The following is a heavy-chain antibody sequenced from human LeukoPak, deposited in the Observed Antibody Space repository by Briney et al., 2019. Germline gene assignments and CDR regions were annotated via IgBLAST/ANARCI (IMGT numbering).Heavy chain of an antibody. CDR1: GGSFSGYY. V-gene: IGHV4-34*01. J-gene: IGHJ4*02. D-gene: IGHD6-6*01. CDR2: INHSGST. Sequence: SETLSLTCAVYGGSFSGYYWSWVRQPPGKGLEWIGEINHSGSTNYNPSLKSRVTISVDTSKNQFSLKLSSVTAADTAVYYCARDSSSRGPFDYWGQGTLVTVSS. CDR3: ARDSSSRGPFDY.